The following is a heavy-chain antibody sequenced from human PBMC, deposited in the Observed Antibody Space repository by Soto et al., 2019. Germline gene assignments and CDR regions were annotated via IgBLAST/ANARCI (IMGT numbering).Heavy chain of an antibody. CDR1: GNSFTSYA. CDR3: ARRSSSNYHYGMDV. V-gene: IGHV5-10-1*01. D-gene: IGHD6-13*01. CDR2: FDPSDSYT. Sequence: XESLNIACKCSGNSFTSYAGGWVRQMPGKRLEWMGMFDPSDSYTNYSPSFQGHVTISADKSISTAYLQWSSLKASDTAMYYCARRSSSNYHYGMDVWGRGTTVTVSS. J-gene: IGHJ6*02.